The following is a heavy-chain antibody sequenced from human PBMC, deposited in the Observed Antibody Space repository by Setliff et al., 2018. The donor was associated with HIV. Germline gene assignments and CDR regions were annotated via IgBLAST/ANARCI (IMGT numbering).Heavy chain of an antibody. Sequence: PSETLSLTCSVSGYTITSNYYWGWSRHLPGKGLEWIGSVHHSGTTYYSPSLKSRVTMSVDTSKNQFYLRLTSVTAADTAVYYCAISPSFYSFLTDLNYFESWGQGSLVTVSS. D-gene: IGHD3-9*01. CDR2: VHHSGTT. J-gene: IGHJ4*02. CDR3: AISPSFYSFLTDLNYFES. CDR1: GYTITSNYY. V-gene: IGHV4-38-2*02.